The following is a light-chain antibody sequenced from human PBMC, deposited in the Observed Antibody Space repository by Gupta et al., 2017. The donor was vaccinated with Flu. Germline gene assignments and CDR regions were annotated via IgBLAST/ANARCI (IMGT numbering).Light chain of an antibody. CDR1: QSLLHSNGYNY. CDR2: LGS. V-gene: IGKV2-28*01. CDR3: RQTLQPPRT. Sequence: DIVMTQSPLSLPVTPGEPASISCRSSQSLLHSNGYNYLDWYLQKPGQSPQLLIYLGSNRASGVPDRFSGSESGTDFTLKISRVEAEDVGVYYCRQTLQPPRTFGLATKVHIK. J-gene: IGKJ1*01.